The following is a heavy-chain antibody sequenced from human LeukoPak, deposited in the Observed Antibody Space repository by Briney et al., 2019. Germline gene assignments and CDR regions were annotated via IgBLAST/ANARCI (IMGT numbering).Heavy chain of an antibody. J-gene: IGHJ6*03. CDR2: VSGRGDDT. CDR3: AKETGQWLGSNFYYMDV. V-gene: IGHV3-23*01. D-gene: IGHD6-19*01. CDR1: GFTFSSYA. Sequence: PGGSLRLSCAASGFTFSSYAMSWVRQAPGKWLAWVSAVSGRGDDTYYADSVKGRFTISRDNSKNTLHLQMNSLRAEDTAVYYCAKETGQWLGSNFYYMDVWGKGTTVTVSS.